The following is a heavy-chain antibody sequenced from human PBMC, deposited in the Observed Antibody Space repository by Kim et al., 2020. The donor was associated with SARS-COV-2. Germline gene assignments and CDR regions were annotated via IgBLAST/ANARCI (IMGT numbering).Heavy chain of an antibody. CDR1: GFAFRNYG. D-gene: IGHD2-15*01. V-gene: IGHV3-30*03. J-gene: IGHJ1*01. CDR3: VRGTAVAHQHFQY. Sequence: GESLKISCAASGFAFRNYGMHWVRQAPGKGTEWVSAISADGTDTYYGDPVNGRFTISRDKSRNALYLQMNSLRPEDTALFYCVRGTAVAHQHFQYWGEGILATVSS. CDR2: ISADGTDT.